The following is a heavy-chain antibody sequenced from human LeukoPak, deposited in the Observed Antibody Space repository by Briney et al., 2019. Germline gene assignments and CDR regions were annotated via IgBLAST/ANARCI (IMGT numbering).Heavy chain of an antibody. V-gene: IGHV4-61*02. D-gene: IGHD3-22*01. Sequence: SQTLSLTCTVSGGSITSGGYSWTWIRQPPGKGLEWLGRIHTSGSANYIPSLKSRVAISLDTSKNQFSLKLSSVTAADTAVYYCVRGRYYYDTSGYVVWLDPWGQGTLVTVSS. CDR2: IHTSGSA. CDR3: VRGRYYYDTSGYVVWLDP. J-gene: IGHJ5*02. CDR1: GGSITSGGYS.